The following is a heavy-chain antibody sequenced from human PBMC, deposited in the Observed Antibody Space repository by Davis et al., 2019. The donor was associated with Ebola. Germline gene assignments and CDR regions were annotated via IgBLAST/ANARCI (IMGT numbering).Heavy chain of an antibody. V-gene: IGHV3-30*03. CDR1: GFTFSSFG. Sequence: GESLKISCAVSGFTFSSFGMHWVRQAPGKGLEWVASVSFDGSNKYYGDSVKGRFTISRDNAKNSLDLQMNSLSAEDTAVYYCARVHVGNYYYMDVWGKGTRVTVSS. CDR2: VSFDGSNK. D-gene: IGHD1-26*01. CDR3: ARVHVGNYYYMDV. J-gene: IGHJ6*03.